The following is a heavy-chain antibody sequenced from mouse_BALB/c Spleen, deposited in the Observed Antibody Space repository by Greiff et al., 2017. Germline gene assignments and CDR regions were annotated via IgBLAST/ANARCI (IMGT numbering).Heavy chain of an antibody. J-gene: IGHJ4*01. CDR2: ISSGSSTI. Sequence: EVHLVESGGGLVQPGGSRKLSCAASGFTFSSFGMHWVRQAPEKGLEWVAYISSGSSTIYYADTVKGRFTISRDNPKNTLFLQMTSLRSEDTAMYYCARAPFYTYYAMDYWGQGTSVTVSS. CDR3: ARAPFYTYYAMDY. V-gene: IGHV5-17*02. CDR1: GFTFSSFG.